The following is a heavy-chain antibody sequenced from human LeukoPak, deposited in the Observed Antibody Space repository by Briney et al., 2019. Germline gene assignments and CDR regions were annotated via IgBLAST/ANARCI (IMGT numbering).Heavy chain of an antibody. D-gene: IGHD3-10*01. CDR2: IYYSGST. CDR3: ARAFQGTRGY. V-gene: IGHV4-59*11. Sequence: PSETLSLTCTVSGGSISNHYWSWIQQPPGRGLEWIGYIYYSGSTNYNSSLKSRVTISVDTSKNQFSLQLSSVTAADTAVYYCARAFQGTRGYWGQGTLVTVSS. J-gene: IGHJ4*02. CDR1: GGSISNHY.